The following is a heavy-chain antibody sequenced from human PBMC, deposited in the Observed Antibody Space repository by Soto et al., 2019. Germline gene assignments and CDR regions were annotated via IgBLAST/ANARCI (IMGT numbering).Heavy chain of an antibody. V-gene: IGHV1-69*01. CDR2: IISIFGTA. D-gene: IGHD3-22*01. CDR3: ASSRYYYDSSGYYYRNFDY. J-gene: IGHJ4*02. CDR1: GGTFSSYA. Sequence: QVQLVQSGAEVKKPGSSVKVSCKASGGTFSSYAISWVRQAPGQGLEWMGGIISIFGTANYAQKFQGRVTITADESTSTAYMELSSLRSEDTAVYYCASSRYYYDSSGYYYRNFDYWGQGTLVTVSS.